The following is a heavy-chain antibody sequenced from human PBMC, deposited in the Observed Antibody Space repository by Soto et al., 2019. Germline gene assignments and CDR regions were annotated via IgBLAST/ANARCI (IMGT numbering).Heavy chain of an antibody. V-gene: IGHV1-18*01. CDR1: GYTFTSYG. Sequence: ASLKVSCKSSGYTFTSYGISWVRQAPGQGLEWMGWISAYNGNTNYAQKLQGRVTMTTDTSTSTAYMELRSLRSDDTAVYYCARVVDFWSGYTPSHNHAFDIWGQGTMVTV. CDR2: ISAYNGNT. D-gene: IGHD3-3*01. CDR3: ARVVDFWSGYTPSHNHAFDI. J-gene: IGHJ3*02.